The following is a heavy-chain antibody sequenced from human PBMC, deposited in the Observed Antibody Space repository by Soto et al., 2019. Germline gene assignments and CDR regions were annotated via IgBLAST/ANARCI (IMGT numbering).Heavy chain of an antibody. CDR3: ARLGVPRPLLYPFDY. CDR2: IYPGDSDT. CDR1: GYSFTSYW. D-gene: IGHD2-2*02. J-gene: IGHJ4*02. V-gene: IGHV5-51*01. Sequence: GESLKISCKGSGYSFTSYWVGWVRQMPGKGLEWMGIIYPGDSDTRYSPSFQGQVTISADKSISTAYLQWSSLKASDTAMYYCARLGVPRPLLYPFDYWGQGTLVTVSS.